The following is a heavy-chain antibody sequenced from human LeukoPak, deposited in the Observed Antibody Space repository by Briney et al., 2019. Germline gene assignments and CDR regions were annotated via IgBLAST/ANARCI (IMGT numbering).Heavy chain of an antibody. CDR3: ARGAAMYYDFQSGYYYYYYYYMDV. Sequence: ASVTVSCTASGYTFTSYDINWVRQATGQGLEWMGWMNPNSGNTGYAQKFQGRVTMTRNTSISTAYMELSSLRSEDTAVYYCARGAAMYYDFQSGYYYYYYYYMDVWGKGTTVTVSS. CDR1: GYTFTSYD. CDR2: MNPNSGNT. D-gene: IGHD3-3*01. V-gene: IGHV1-8*01. J-gene: IGHJ6*03.